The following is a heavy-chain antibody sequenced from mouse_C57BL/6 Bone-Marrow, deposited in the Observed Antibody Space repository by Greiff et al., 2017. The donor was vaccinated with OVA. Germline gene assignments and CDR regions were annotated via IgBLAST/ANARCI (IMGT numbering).Heavy chain of an antibody. CDR3: ARGDYYGSSLMDY. D-gene: IGHD1-1*01. Sequence: VQRVESGAELARPGASVKLSCKASGYTFTSYGISWVKQRTGQGLEWIGEIYPRSGNTYYNEKFKGKATLTADKSSSTAYMELRSLTSEDSAVYFCARGDYYGSSLMDYWGQGTSVTVSS. J-gene: IGHJ4*01. CDR1: GYTFTSYG. CDR2: IYPRSGNT. V-gene: IGHV1-81*01.